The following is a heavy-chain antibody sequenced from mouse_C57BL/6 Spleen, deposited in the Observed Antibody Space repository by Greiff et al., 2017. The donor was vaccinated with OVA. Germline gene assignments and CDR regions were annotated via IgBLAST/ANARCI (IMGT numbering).Heavy chain of an antibody. V-gene: IGHV1-50*01. CDR3: AGGSYAMDD. J-gene: IGHJ4*01. CDR2: IDPSDSYT. CDR1: GYTFTSYW. D-gene: IGHD1-1*02. Sequence: VQLQQPGAELVKPGASVKLSCKASGYTFTSYWMQWVKQRPGQGLEWIGEIDPSDSYTNYNQKFKGKATLTVDTSSSTAYMQLSSLTSEDSAVYYWAGGSYAMDDWGQGTSVTVSS.